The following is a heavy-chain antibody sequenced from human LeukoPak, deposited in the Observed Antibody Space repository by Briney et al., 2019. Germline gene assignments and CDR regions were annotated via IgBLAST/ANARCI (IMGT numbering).Heavy chain of an antibody. V-gene: IGHV1-18*01. D-gene: IGHD5-24*01. CDR3: ARVEMATIGDYFDY. CDR2: ISAYNGNT. Sequence: ASVKVSCKASGYTFTSYGISWVRQAPGQGLAWMGWISAYNGNTNYAQKLQGRVTMTTDTSTSTAYMELRSLRSDDTAVYYCARVEMATIGDYFDYWGQGTLVTVSS. CDR1: GYTFTSYG. J-gene: IGHJ4*02.